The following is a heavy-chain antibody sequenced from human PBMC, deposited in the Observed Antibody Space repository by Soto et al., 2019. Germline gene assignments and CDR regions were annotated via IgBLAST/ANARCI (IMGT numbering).Heavy chain of an antibody. CDR1: EYSFTSYW. D-gene: IGHD3-3*01. V-gene: IGHV5-51*01. CDR3: ARGYDFWSGYSSYYFYGMDV. J-gene: IGHJ6*02. Sequence: PGESLKISCKGSEYSFTSYWIGWVRQMPGKGLEWMGIIYPGDSDTRYSPSFQGQVTISADKSISTAYLQWSSLKASDTAMYYCARGYDFWSGYSSYYFYGMDVWGQGTTVTVSS. CDR2: IYPGDSDT.